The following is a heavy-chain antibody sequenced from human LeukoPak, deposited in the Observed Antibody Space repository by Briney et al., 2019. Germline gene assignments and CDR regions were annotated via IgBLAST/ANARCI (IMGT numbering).Heavy chain of an antibody. V-gene: IGHV3-30*04. D-gene: IGHD2-2*01. Sequence: QPGGSLRLSCAASGFTFSSYAMHWVRQAPGKGLEWVAVISYDGSNKYYADSVKGRFTISRDNSKNTLYLQMNSLKTEDTAVYYCTRDATIIVVVPAAPKDYYYYYMDVWGKGTTVTVSS. CDR2: ISYDGSNK. CDR1: GFTFSSYA. CDR3: TRDATIIVVVPAAPKDYYYYYMDV. J-gene: IGHJ6*03.